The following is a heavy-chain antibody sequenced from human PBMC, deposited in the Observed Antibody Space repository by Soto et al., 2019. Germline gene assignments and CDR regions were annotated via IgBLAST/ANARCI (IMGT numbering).Heavy chain of an antibody. Sequence: SETLCITCTLSAGYISIHYWSWIRQSPGKGMEWIGNIDYSGSTNYNPSLKSRVTIAVDTSKKQFSLKLRSVTGADTAVYHCASMRTSGYWYFDYWGQGTLVTVSS. J-gene: IGHJ4*02. V-gene: IGHV4-59*11. CDR3: ASMRTSGYWYFDY. D-gene: IGHD3-9*01. CDR2: IDYSGST. CDR1: AGYISIHY.